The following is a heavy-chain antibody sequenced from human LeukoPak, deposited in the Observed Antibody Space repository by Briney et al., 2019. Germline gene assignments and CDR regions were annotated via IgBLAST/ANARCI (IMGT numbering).Heavy chain of an antibody. CDR2: IYHSGST. J-gene: IGHJ4*02. D-gene: IGHD2/OR15-2a*01. CDR3: ARERPLGFCGSTTCFRGGDYFDY. CDR1: GGSISSFY. V-gene: IGHV4-59*01. Sequence: SETLSLTCTVSGGSISSFYWSWIRQPPGKGLEWVGYIYHSGSTNYNPSLKSRVTMSVDTSKNPFSLRLSSVTAADTAVYFCARERPLGFCGSTTCFRGGDYFDYWGQGSLVTVSS.